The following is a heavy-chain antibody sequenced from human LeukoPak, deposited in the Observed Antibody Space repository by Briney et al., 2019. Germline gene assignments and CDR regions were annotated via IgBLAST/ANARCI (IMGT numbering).Heavy chain of an antibody. Sequence: GGSLRLSCAASGFTFSSYAMSWVRQAPGKGLEWVSGISGSGGSTYYADSVKGRFTISRDNSKNTLYLQMNSMRAEDTAVYYCQYYYDSSGYYSFDYWGQGTLVTVSS. D-gene: IGHD3-22*01. V-gene: IGHV3-23*01. CDR3: QYYYDSSGYYSFDY. CDR2: ISGSGGST. CDR1: GFTFSSYA. J-gene: IGHJ4*02.